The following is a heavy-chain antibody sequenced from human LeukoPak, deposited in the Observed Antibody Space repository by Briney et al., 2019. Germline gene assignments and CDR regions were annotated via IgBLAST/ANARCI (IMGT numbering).Heavy chain of an antibody. CDR1: GDSISSGNYY. V-gene: IGHV4-61*02. Sequence: SQTLSLTCSVSGDSISSGNYYWTWIRQPPGKGLEWIGRIYSTGSTNYNPSLKSRVTISVDTSKNQFSLRLSSVTAADTAVYYCARVTTGGYYNFWGQGTLVTVS. D-gene: IGHD3-22*01. J-gene: IGHJ4*02. CDR2: IYSTGST. CDR3: ARVTTGGYYNF.